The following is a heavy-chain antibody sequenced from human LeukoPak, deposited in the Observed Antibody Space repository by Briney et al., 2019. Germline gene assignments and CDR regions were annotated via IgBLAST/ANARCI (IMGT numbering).Heavy chain of an antibody. CDR3: ARDVSLYYDSSGYYYAYFDY. J-gene: IGHJ4*02. Sequence: PSETLSLTCTVSGGSISRYYWSWIRQPAGKGLEWIGRIYTSGSTNYNPSLKSQVTMSVDTSKNQFSLKLSSVTAADTAVYYCARDVSLYYDSSGYYYAYFDYWGQGTLVTVSS. V-gene: IGHV4-4*07. D-gene: IGHD3-22*01. CDR2: IYTSGST. CDR1: GGSISRYY.